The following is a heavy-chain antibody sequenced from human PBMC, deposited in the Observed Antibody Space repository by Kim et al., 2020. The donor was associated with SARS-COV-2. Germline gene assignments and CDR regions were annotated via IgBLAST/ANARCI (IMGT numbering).Heavy chain of an antibody. V-gene: IGHV3-9*01. J-gene: IGHJ3*02. CDR2: ISWNSGSI. Sequence: GGSLRLSCAASGFTFDDYAMHWVRQAPGKGLEWVSGISWNSGSIGYADSVKGRFTISRDNAKNSLYLQMNSLRAEDTALYYCAKDAYYGSGSLSSGNAFDIWGQGTMVTVSS. CDR1: GFTFDDYA. D-gene: IGHD3-10*01. CDR3: AKDAYYGSGSLSSGNAFDI.